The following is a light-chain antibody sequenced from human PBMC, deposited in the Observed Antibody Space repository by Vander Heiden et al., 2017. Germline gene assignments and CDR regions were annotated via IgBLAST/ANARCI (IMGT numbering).Light chain of an antibody. CDR2: VNN. Sequence: QSVLTQPPSVSGAPGQRVTISCTGSGSNFGAGYDVHWYQHLPGTAPKLLIYVNNTRPSGVPDRFSGSKSGTSASLAITGLQAEDEADYYCQSYDSSLSGVLFGGGTKLTVL. V-gene: IGLV1-40*01. J-gene: IGLJ2*01. CDR3: QSYDSSLSGVL. CDR1: GSNFGAGYD.